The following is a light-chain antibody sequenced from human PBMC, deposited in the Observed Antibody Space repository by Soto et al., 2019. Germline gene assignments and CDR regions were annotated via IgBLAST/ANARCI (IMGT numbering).Light chain of an antibody. CDR1: SSNIGANYD. J-gene: IGLJ3*02. V-gene: IGLV1-40*01. CDR3: QSYDNSLSGPVV. Sequence: QAVLTQPPSVCGAPGQRVTISCTGCSSNIGANYDVHWYQVLPGTAPKLLIYANTNRPSGAPDRFSGSKSGTSASLAITGLQAEDEADYSCQSYDNSLSGPVVFGGGTQLTVL. CDR2: ANT.